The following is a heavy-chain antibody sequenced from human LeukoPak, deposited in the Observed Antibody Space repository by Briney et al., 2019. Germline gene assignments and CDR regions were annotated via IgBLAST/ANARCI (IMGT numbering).Heavy chain of an antibody. CDR3: GGDSSGYYLDY. V-gene: IGHV4-39*01. Sequence: SETLSLTCTVSGGSISSSSYYWGWIRQPPGKGLEWIGSIYYSGSTYYNPSLKSRVTISVDTSKNQFSLKLSSVTAADTAVYYCGGDSSGYYLDYWGQGTLVTVSS. J-gene: IGHJ4*02. CDR1: GGSISSSSYY. D-gene: IGHD3-22*01. CDR2: IYYSGST.